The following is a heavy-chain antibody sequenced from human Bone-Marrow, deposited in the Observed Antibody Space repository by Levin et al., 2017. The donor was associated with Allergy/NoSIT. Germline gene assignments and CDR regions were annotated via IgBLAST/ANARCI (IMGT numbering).Heavy chain of an antibody. D-gene: IGHD1/OR15-1a*01. CDR2: IDWDDDK. CDR1: GFSLSTAGMR. Sequence: QTLSLTCTFSGFSLSTAGMRVSWIRQPPGMALEWLARIDWDDDKFYSTSLKTRPTISKDTSKNQVLLSLTNVDPVDTATYYCTRMALMGETGTFEYWGQGTLVTVSS. V-gene: IGHV2-70*04. J-gene: IGHJ4*02. CDR3: TRMALMGETGTFEY.